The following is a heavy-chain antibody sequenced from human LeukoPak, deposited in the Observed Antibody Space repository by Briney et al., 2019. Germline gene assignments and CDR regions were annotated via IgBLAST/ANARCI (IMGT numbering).Heavy chain of an antibody. J-gene: IGHJ6*04. CDR2: ISAYNGNT. CDR1: GYTFTSYG. CDR3: ARGRPSYYYYGMDV. Sequence: GASVKVSCKAFGYTFTSYGISWVRQAPGQGLEWMGWISAYNGNTNYAQKLQGRVTMTTDTSTSTAYMELRSLRSDDTAVYYCARGRPSYYYYGMDVWGKGTTVTVSS. V-gene: IGHV1-18*04.